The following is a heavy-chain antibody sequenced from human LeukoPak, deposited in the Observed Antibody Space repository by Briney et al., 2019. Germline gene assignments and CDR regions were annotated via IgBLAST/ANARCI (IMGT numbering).Heavy chain of an antibody. CDR3: ARLIPSSYYFDY. CDR2: INHSGST. J-gene: IGHJ4*02. CDR1: GGSFSGYY. D-gene: IGHD2-8*01. Sequence: PSETLSLTCAVYGGSFSGYYWSWIRQPPGKGLEWIGEINHSGSTDYNPSLKSRVTISVDTSKNQFSLKLSSVTAADTAVYYCARLIPSSYYFDYWGQGTLVTVSS. V-gene: IGHV4-34*01.